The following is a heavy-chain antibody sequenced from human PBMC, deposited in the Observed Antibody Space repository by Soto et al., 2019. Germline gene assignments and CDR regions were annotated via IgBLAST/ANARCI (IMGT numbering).Heavy chain of an antibody. CDR1: GFTFTSSA. CDR2: IVVGSGNT. Sequence: SVKVSCKXSGFTFTSSAVQWVRQARGQRLEWIGWIVVGSGNTNYAQKFQERVTITRDMSTSTAYMELSSLRSEDTAVYYCAAGSRQGTNWFDPWGQGTLVTVSS. J-gene: IGHJ5*02. V-gene: IGHV1-58*01. CDR3: AAGSRQGTNWFDP.